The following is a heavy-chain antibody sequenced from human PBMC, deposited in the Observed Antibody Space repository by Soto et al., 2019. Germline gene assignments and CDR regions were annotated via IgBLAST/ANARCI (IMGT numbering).Heavy chain of an antibody. J-gene: IGHJ6*02. CDR1: GGSISSGDYY. CDR2: IYYSGST. CDR3: ARDRFLEVGYYYGMDV. V-gene: IGHV4-61*08. D-gene: IGHD3-3*01. Sequence: PSETLSLTCTVSGGSISSGDYYWSWIRQPPGKGLEWIGYIYYSGSTNYNPSLKSRVTISVDTSKNQFPLKLSSVTAADTAVYYCARDRFLEVGYYYGMDVWGQGTTVTVSS.